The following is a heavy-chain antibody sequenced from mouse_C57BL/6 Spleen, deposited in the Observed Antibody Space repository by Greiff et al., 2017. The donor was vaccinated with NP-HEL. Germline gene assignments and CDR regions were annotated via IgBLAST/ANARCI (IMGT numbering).Heavy chain of an antibody. CDR3: ARENDYDVDYAMDY. D-gene: IGHD2-4*01. CDR1: GYTFTSYW. CDR2: IHPNSGST. Sequence: QVQLQQPGAELVKPGASVKLSCKASGYTFTSYWMHWVKQRPGQGLEWIGMIHPNSGSTNYNEKFKSKATLTVDKSSSTAYIQLSSLTSEDSAVYYCARENDYDVDYAMDYWGQGTSVTVSS. V-gene: IGHV1-64*01. J-gene: IGHJ4*01.